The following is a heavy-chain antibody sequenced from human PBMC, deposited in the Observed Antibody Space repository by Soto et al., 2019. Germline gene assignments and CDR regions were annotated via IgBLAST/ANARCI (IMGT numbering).Heavy chain of an antibody. Sequence: GGSLRLSCAASGFTFSSYAMSWVRQAPGKGLEWVSAISGSGGSTYYADSVKGRFTISRDNSKNTLYLQMNSLRAEDTAVYYCAKDPCSSTSCYLYYYYGMDVWGQGTTVTVSS. CDR2: ISGSGGST. V-gene: IGHV3-23*01. J-gene: IGHJ6*02. CDR1: GFTFSSYA. D-gene: IGHD2-2*01. CDR3: AKDPCSSTSCYLYYYYGMDV.